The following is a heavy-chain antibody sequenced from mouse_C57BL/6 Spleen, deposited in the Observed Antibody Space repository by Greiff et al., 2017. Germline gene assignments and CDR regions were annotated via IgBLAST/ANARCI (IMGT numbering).Heavy chain of an antibody. CDR1: GYTFTSYW. CDR3: AMGTTVVAEAMDY. D-gene: IGHD1-1*01. J-gene: IGHJ4*01. V-gene: IGHV1-74*01. Sequence: QVQLKQPGAELVKPGASVKVSCKASGYTFTSYWMHWVKQRPGQGLEWIGRIHPSDSDTNYNQKFKGKATLTVDKSSSTAYMQLSSLTSEDSAVYYCAMGTTVVAEAMDYWGQGTSVTVSS. CDR2: IHPSDSDT.